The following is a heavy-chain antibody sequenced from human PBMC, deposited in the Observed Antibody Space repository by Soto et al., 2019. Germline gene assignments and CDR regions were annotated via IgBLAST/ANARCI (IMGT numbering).Heavy chain of an antibody. V-gene: IGHV3-30*03. CDR3: VGGQYYFDY. Sequence: QVQLVESGGGVVQPGRSLRLSCAASGFPFTTYGMHWVREVPGKGLAWVAVISYDGSNRYYADSVKGRFTISRDNSKNTLYLQMIDLRPEETALYYCVGGQYYFDYRGQGTLVTVSS. D-gene: IGHD3-10*01. CDR1: GFPFTTYG. CDR2: ISYDGSNR. J-gene: IGHJ4*02.